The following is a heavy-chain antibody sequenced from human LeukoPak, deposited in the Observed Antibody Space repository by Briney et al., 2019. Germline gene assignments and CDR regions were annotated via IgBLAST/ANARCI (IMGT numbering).Heavy chain of an antibody. D-gene: IGHD1/OR15-1a*01. J-gene: IGHJ4*02. CDR3: ARAPMGTAPLY. CDR2: MNPVSGKA. CDR1: GYTFTSYD. Sequence: EASVTVSCKASGYTFTSYDINWVRQATGQGLEWMGWMNPVSGKAGSAQKFQGRVTLTRDTSISTAYMEVSSLRFDDTAFYYCARAPMGTAPLYWGQGTLVTVSS. V-gene: IGHV1-8*02.